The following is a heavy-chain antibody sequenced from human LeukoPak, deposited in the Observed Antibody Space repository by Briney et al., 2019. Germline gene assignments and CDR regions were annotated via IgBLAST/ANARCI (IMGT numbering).Heavy chain of an antibody. CDR3: ARDRYSSSSGGSTT. CDR2: IYYSGST. CDR1: GGSISSYY. D-gene: IGHD6-6*01. Sequence: PSETLPLTCTVSGGSISSYYWSWIRQPPGKGLEWIGYIYYSGSTNYSPSLKSRVTISVDTSKNQFSLKLSSVTAADTAVYYCARDRYSSSSGGSTTWGQGTLVTVSS. V-gene: IGHV4-59*01. J-gene: IGHJ4*02.